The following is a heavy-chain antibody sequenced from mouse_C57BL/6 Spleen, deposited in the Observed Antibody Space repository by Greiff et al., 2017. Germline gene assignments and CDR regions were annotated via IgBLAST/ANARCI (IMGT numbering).Heavy chain of an antibody. CDR1: GFSLTSYG. CDR2: IWSGGGT. CDR3: ASCDYVFYAMDY. D-gene: IGHD2-4*01. V-gene: IGHV2-2*01. Sequence: QVQLQQSGPGLVQPSQSLSIACTVSGFSLTSYGVHWVRQSPGKGLEWLGVIWSGGGTDYNAAFISRLSISKDNSKSQVFFKMNSLQADDTAIYYCASCDYVFYAMDYWGQGTSVTVSS. J-gene: IGHJ4*01.